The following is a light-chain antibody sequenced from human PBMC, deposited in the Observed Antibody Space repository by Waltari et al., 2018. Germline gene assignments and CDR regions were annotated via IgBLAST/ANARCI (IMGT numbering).Light chain of an antibody. CDR1: QSVSRT. CDR2: YAS. CDR3: QKYETLPAT. Sequence: RASQSVSRTLAWYQQKPGQTPKLLIYYASTRATGIPDGFSGSGSGTDFSLTISRLEAEDLAVYYCQKYETLPATFGQGTQVEIK. J-gene: IGKJ1*01. V-gene: IGKV3-20*01.